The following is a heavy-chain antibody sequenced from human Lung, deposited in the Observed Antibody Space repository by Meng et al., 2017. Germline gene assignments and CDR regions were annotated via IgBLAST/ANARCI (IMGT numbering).Heavy chain of an antibody. CDR2: ISGSGGST. J-gene: IGHJ4*02. V-gene: IGHV3-23*01. CDR1: GFTFSSYA. CDR3: VRRIEYSSSSGY. Sequence: EVHLLESGGDLVQPGGSPRLSCVASGFTFSSYAMTWVRQAPGKGLEWVSSISGSGGSTYYADSVRGRFTISRDNSKNTVYLQMNSLRAEDTAIYYCVRRIEYSSSSGYWGQGTLVTVSS. D-gene: IGHD6-6*01.